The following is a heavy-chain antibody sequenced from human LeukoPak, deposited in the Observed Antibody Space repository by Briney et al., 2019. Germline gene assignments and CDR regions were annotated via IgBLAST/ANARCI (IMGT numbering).Heavy chain of an antibody. CDR1: GFTFSSYG. J-gene: IGHJ4*02. D-gene: IGHD5-18*01. Sequence: PGGSLRLSCAASGFTFSSYGMHWVRQAPGKGLEWVAFIRYDGSNKYYADSVKGRFTISRDNSKNTLYLQMNSLRAEDTAVYYCAKDLNSYGYEGVCDYWGQGTLVTVSS. CDR2: IRYDGSNK. CDR3: AKDLNSYGYEGVCDY. V-gene: IGHV3-30*02.